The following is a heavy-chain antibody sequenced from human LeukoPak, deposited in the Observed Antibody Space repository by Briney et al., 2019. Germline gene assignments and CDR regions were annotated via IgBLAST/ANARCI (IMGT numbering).Heavy chain of an antibody. Sequence: GGSLRLSCVASGFTFSSYAMGWVRQAAGKGLEWVSDISSSGGTTYYADSVKGRVTISRDNSKKTLYLQMNSLRPEDTAVYYCAHPAEYSSSWYCHWFDPWGQGTLVTVSS. V-gene: IGHV3-23*01. CDR1: GFTFSSYA. CDR3: AHPAEYSSSWYCHWFDP. CDR2: ISSSGGTT. D-gene: IGHD6-13*01. J-gene: IGHJ5*01.